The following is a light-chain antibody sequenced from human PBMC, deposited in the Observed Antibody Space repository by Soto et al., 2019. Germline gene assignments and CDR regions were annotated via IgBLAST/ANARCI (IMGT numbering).Light chain of an antibody. CDR3: QQYNNWPPYT. Sequence: EIVMTQSPATLSVSPGERATLSCRASQSVSSNLAWYQQKPGQAPRLLIYGASTRATVIPARFSGSGSGTEFTLTISSLQYEDLAVYYCQQYNNWPPYTFGQGTKLEIK. CDR2: GAS. J-gene: IGKJ2*01. V-gene: IGKV3-15*01. CDR1: QSVSSN.